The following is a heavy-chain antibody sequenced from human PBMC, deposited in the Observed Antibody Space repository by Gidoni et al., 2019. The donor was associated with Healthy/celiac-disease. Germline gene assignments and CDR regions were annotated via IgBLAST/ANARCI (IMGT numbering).Heavy chain of an antibody. CDR1: GFTFVDYA. D-gene: IGHD3-16*01. J-gene: IGHJ3*02. Sequence: EVQLVESGGGLVQPGRSLRLSCAASGFTFVDYAMHWVRQAPGKGLGWVSGISWNSGSIGYADSVKGRFTISRDNAKNSLYLQMNSLRAEDTALYYCAKDITPVLRAGGDAFDIWGQGTMVTVSS. CDR3: AKDITPVLRAGGDAFDI. CDR2: ISWNSGSI. V-gene: IGHV3-9*01.